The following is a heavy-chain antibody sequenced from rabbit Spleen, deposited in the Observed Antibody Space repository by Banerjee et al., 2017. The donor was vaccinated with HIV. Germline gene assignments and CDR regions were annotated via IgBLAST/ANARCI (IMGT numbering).Heavy chain of an antibody. CDR1: GFSFSNKAV. Sequence: QEQLVESGGGLVKPGASLTLTCKASGFSFSNKAVMCWVRQAPGKGLEWIACINAVTGKAVYASWAKGRFTCSKTSSTTVTLQMTSLTAADTATYFCARDLVTVIGWNFNLWGPGTLVTVS. D-gene: IGHD5-1*01. V-gene: IGHV1S45*01. CDR3: ARDLVTVIGWNFNL. CDR2: INAVTGKA. J-gene: IGHJ4*01.